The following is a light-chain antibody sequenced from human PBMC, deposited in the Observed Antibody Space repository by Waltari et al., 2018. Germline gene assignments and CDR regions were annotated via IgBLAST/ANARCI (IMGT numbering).Light chain of an antibody. J-gene: IGLJ3*02. Sequence: QSVLTQPPSASGTPGQRVTISCSGSSSNIGSNYLYWYQQLPGAAPKLLSHRNHPRPSGVPDRFSGSKSGTSASLAISWLRSEDEADYYCAAWDDSLSGRVFGGGTKLTVL. V-gene: IGLV1-47*01. CDR3: AAWDDSLSGRV. CDR1: SSNIGSNY. CDR2: RNH.